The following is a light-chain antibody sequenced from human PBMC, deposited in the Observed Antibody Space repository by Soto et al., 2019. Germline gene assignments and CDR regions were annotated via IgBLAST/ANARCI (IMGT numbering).Light chain of an antibody. CDR3: AAWDDSLNGYV. J-gene: IGLJ1*01. CDR2: TTN. CDR1: SSNIGSNT. Sequence: QSVLTQPPSASGTPGQRVTISCSGSSSNIGSNTVSWYQQVPATAPKLLIHTTNQRPSGVPDRFSGSKSGTSASLAISGLQSEDEADYYCAAWDDSLNGYVFGTGTRSPS. V-gene: IGLV1-44*01.